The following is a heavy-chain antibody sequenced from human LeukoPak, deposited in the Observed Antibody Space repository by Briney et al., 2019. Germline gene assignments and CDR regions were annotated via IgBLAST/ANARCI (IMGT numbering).Heavy chain of an antibody. CDR2: ISSSSSYI. CDR3: ARDENDFWSGPGDV. V-gene: IGHV3-21*01. D-gene: IGHD3-3*01. CDR1: GFIFSSYS. J-gene: IGHJ6*02. Sequence: GGSLRLSCAASGFIFSSYSMSWVRQAPGKGLEWVSSISSSSSYIYYADSVKGRFTISKDNAKNSLYLQMNSLRAEDTAVYYCARDENDFWSGPGDVWGQGTTVTVSS.